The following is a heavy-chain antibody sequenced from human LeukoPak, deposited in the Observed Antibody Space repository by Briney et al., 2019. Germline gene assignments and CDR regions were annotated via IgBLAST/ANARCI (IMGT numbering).Heavy chain of an antibody. J-gene: IGHJ4*02. Sequence: GGSLRLSCAASGFTFSSYGMHWVRQAPGKGLEWVAFIRYDGSNKYYADSVKGRFTISRDNSKNTLYLQMNSLRAEDTAAYYCAKDKRYSYGIFDYWGQGTLVTVSS. CDR2: IRYDGSNK. CDR3: AKDKRYSYGIFDY. CDR1: GFTFSSYG. V-gene: IGHV3-30*02. D-gene: IGHD5-18*01.